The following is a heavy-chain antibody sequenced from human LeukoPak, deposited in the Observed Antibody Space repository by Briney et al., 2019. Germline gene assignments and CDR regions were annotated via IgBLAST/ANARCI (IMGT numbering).Heavy chain of an antibody. CDR3: ATDLSGGIVVVPAAMLGSY. Sequence: ASVKVSCKVSGYTLTELSMHWVRQAPGKGLEWMGGFDPEDGETIYAQKFQGRVTMTEDTSTDTAYMELSSLRSEDTAVYYCATDLSGGIVVVPAAMLGSYWGQGTLVTVSS. J-gene: IGHJ4*02. V-gene: IGHV1-24*01. CDR2: FDPEDGET. D-gene: IGHD2-2*01. CDR1: GYTLTELS.